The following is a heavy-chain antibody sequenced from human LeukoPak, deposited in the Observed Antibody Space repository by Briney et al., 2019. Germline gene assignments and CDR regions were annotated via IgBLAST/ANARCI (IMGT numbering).Heavy chain of an antibody. J-gene: IGHJ4*02. D-gene: IGHD3-3*01. Sequence: GRSLRLSCAASGFTFSSYAMHWVRQAPGKGLEWVAVISYDGSNKYYADSVKGRFTISRDNSKNTLYLQMNSLRAEDTAVYYCARVYYDFWSGYYFWSQGTLVTVSS. CDR2: ISYDGSNK. CDR1: GFTFSSYA. V-gene: IGHV3-30*04. CDR3: ARVYYDFWSGYYF.